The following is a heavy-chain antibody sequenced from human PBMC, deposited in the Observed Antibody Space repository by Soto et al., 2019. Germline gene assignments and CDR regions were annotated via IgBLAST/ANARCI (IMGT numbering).Heavy chain of an antibody. D-gene: IGHD1-26*01. CDR3: ARVGATFVAYYYGMDV. CDR2: ISAYNGNT. CDR1: GYTFNSYG. J-gene: IGHJ6*02. Sequence: SVKVSCKASGYTFNSYGLSWVRHAPGQGLEWMGWISAYNGNTNYAQKLQGRVTMTTDTSTSTAYMELRSLRSDDTAVYYCARVGATFVAYYYGMDVWGQGTTVTVSS. V-gene: IGHV1-18*01.